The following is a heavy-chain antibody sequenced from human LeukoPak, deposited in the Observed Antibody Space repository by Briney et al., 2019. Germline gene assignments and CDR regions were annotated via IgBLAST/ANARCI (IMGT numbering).Heavy chain of an antibody. J-gene: IGHJ4*02. Sequence: GVSLRLSCAASVFTLSSYAISWVRQSPGKGVEWGSAISGSGGSTYYADSVKGRFTISRENSKNTVYLKMNSLRAEDTAVYYCEKDSSSWYRYHFDYWGQGTLVTVSS. D-gene: IGHD6-13*01. V-gene: IGHV3-23*01. CDR2: ISGSGGST. CDR3: EKDSSSWYRYHFDY. CDR1: VFTLSSYA.